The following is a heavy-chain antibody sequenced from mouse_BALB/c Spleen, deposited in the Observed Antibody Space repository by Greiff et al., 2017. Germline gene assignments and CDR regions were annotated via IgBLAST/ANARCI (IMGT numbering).Heavy chain of an antibody. CDR1: GFTFSDFY. V-gene: IGHV7-1*02. D-gene: IGHD1-1*01. Sequence: EVQLVESGGGLVQPGGSLRLSCATSGFTFSDFYMEWVRQPPGKRLEWIAASRNKANDYTTEYSASVKGRFIVSRDTSQSILYLQMNALRAEDTAIYYCARDPLYYYGSSYGAMDYWGQGTSVTVSS. CDR3: ARDPLYYYGSSYGAMDY. CDR2: SRNKANDYTT. J-gene: IGHJ4*01.